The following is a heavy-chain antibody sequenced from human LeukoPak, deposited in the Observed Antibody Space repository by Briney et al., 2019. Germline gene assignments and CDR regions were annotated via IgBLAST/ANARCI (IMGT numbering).Heavy chain of an antibody. Sequence: GGSPRFSCAASGFTFSSYAVSWVRQAPGKGLECVSTISGRGASTYYADSVKGRFTISRDNSKNTLYLEMNSLRAEDSAVYYCAKGSSSGYAYYFDFWGQGTLDTVSS. J-gene: IGHJ4*02. CDR2: ISGRGAST. CDR3: AKGSSSGYAYYFDF. V-gene: IGHV3-23*01. CDR1: GFTFSSYA. D-gene: IGHD3-22*01.